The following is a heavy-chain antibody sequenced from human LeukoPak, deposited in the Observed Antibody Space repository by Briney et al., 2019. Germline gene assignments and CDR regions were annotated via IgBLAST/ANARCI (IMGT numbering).Heavy chain of an antibody. CDR3: ASQSYSSGSF. CDR2: IIPILGIA. D-gene: IGHD6-19*01. CDR1: GYTFTSYY. J-gene: IGHJ4*02. V-gene: IGHV1-69*02. Sequence: SVKVSCKASGYTFTSYYMHWVRQAPGQGLEWMGRIIPILGIANYAQKFQGRVTITADKSTSTAYMELSSLRSEDTAVYYCASQSYSSGSFWGQGTLVTVSS.